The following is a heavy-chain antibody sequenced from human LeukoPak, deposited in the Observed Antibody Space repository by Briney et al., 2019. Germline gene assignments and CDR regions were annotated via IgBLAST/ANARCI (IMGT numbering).Heavy chain of an antibody. CDR3: ARGRRVVTAILPDY. CDR2: ISGSGGST. D-gene: IGHD2-21*02. Sequence: PGGSLRLSCAASGFTFSSYAMSWVRQAPGKGLEWVSAISGSGGSTYYADSVKGRFTISRDNSKNTLYLQMNSLRAEDTAVYYCARGRRVVTAILPDYRGQGTLVTVSS. V-gene: IGHV3-23*01. J-gene: IGHJ4*02. CDR1: GFTFSSYA.